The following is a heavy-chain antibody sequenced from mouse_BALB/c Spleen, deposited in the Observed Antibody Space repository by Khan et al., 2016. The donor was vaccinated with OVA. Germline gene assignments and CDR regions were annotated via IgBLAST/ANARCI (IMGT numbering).Heavy chain of an antibody. CDR1: GYTFTNYW. CDR3: TRGDPGNFDY. V-gene: IGHV1-69*02. CDR2: IYPSDSYT. D-gene: IGHD2-13*01. J-gene: IGHJ2*01. Sequence: QVQLQQPGAELVRPGASVKLSCKASGYTFTNYWINWVKQRPGQGLEWIGNIYPSDSYTNYTQKFKDKATLTVDKSSSAAYLQFSSPTSEDSAVYYCTRGDPGNFDYWGQGTTLTVSS.